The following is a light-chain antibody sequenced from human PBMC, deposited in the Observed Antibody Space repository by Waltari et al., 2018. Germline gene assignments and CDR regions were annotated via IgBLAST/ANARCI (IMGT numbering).Light chain of an antibody. CDR3: QQYGSSPGT. CDR2: GAS. J-gene: IGKJ1*01. V-gene: IGKV3-20*01. CDR1: PSVSSSY. Sequence: EIVLTQSPGTLSLSPGERATLSCRASPSVSSSYLAWYQPKPGQAPRLLIYGASSRATGIPDRFSGSGSGTDFTLTSSRLEPEDFAVYYCQQYGSSPGTFGQGTKVEIK.